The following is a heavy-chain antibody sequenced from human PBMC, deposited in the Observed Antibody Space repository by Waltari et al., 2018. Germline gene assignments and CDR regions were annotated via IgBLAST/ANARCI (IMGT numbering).Heavy chain of an antibody. CDR2: IYYNGST. V-gene: IGHV4-38-2*01. Sequence: VQLQESGPGLVKPSETLSLTCAVSGDSITTGRYPWAWIRQPPGKGLEWIGTIYYNGSTYYNPSLKSRVTISQHMSTNQFSLKLNSVSAADTAVYYCARQLWSGYFDRCDYWGQGTAVTVSS. J-gene: IGHJ4*02. CDR3: ARQLWSGYFDRCDY. CDR1: GDSITTGRY. D-gene: IGHD3-3*01.